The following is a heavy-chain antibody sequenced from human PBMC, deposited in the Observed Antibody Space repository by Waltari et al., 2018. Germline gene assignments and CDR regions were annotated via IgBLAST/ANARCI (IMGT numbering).Heavy chain of an antibody. J-gene: IGHJ4*02. CDR3: ARQEYEVSYFDY. Sequence: QLQLQESGPGLVKPSETLSLTCTVSGGSIRSSSYYRGWIRQPPGKGLEWMGSIYYSGSTYYNPSLKSRVTISVDTSKNQFSLKLSSVTAADTAVYYCARQEYEVSYFDYWGQGTLVTVSS. CDR1: GGSIRSSSYY. D-gene: IGHD6-6*01. CDR2: IYYSGST. V-gene: IGHV4-39*07.